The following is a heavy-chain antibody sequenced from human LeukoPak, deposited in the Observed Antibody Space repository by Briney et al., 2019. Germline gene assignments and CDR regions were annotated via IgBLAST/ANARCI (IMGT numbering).Heavy chain of an antibody. CDR1: GFTFSSYP. V-gene: IGHV3-48*02. J-gene: IGHJ4*02. CDR3: ARDLGRPGDGQSYYFDS. D-gene: IGHD2-21*01. CDR2: IRSSSSTI. Sequence: GGSLRLSCAASGFTFSSYPLNWVRQAPGKGLEWVSYIRSSSSTIYYTDSVNGRFTISRDNARNSLYLQMNNVRDEDTAVYYCARDLGRPGDGQSYYFDSWGQGTLVTVSS.